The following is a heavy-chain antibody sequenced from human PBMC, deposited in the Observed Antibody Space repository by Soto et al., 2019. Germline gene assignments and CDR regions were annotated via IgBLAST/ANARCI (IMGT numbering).Heavy chain of an antibody. CDR1: GGTFSSYA. V-gene: IGHV1-69*01. Sequence: VQLVQSGAEVKKPGSSVKVSCKASGGTFSSYAISWVRQAPGQGLEWMGGIIPIFGTANYAQKFQGRVTITADESTSTAYMELSSLRSEDTAVYYCARNNYDYVWGSYRFFDYWGQGTLVTVSS. CDR3: ARNNYDYVWGSYRFFDY. D-gene: IGHD3-16*02. J-gene: IGHJ4*02. CDR2: IIPIFGTA.